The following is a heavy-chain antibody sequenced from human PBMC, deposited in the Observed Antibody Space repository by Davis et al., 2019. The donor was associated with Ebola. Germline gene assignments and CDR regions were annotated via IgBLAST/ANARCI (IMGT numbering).Heavy chain of an antibody. V-gene: IGHV4-39*01. Sequence: MPSETLSLTCTVSGGSISNSGYYWAWIRRPPGKGLEWIGSAYYSGSSGSTHYNPSLKSRVTISADTSKNQLSLRMSSVTAADTAVYYCARQSAQEYGMDVWGQGTTVAVSS. J-gene: IGHJ6*02. CDR2: AYYSGSSGST. CDR3: ARQSAQEYGMDV. CDR1: GGSISNSGYY.